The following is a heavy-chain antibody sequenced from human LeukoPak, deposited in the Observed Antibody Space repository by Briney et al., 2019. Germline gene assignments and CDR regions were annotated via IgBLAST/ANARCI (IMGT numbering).Heavy chain of an antibody. Sequence: GGSLRLSCAASGFTFSSYGMHWVRQAPGKGLEWVSAICGSGGTANYADSVKGRFTISRDNSKNTLYLQMNSLRAEDTAVYYCAKHPRHCGVDCYSDFDYWGQGTLVTVSS. D-gene: IGHD2-21*02. CDR3: AKHPRHCGVDCYSDFDY. CDR1: GFTFSSYG. J-gene: IGHJ4*02. V-gene: IGHV3-23*01. CDR2: ICGSGGTA.